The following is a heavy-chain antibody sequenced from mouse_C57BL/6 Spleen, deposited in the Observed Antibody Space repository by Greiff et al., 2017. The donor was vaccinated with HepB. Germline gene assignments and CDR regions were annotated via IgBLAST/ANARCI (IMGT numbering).Heavy chain of an antibody. V-gene: IGHV1-53*01. CDR1: GYTFTSSW. D-gene: IGHD2-14*01. Sequence: VQLQQSGTELVKPGASVNLTCKASGYTFTSSWMPWVKQRPGQGLEWIGTINPSNGGTNNNEKCKSKATLTVDRSSSTAYMQLSSLTSAASAVYYCGRDPSWEYDENWYAMDYWGQGTSVTVSS. J-gene: IGHJ4*01. CDR3: GRDPSWEYDENWYAMDY. CDR2: INPSNGGT.